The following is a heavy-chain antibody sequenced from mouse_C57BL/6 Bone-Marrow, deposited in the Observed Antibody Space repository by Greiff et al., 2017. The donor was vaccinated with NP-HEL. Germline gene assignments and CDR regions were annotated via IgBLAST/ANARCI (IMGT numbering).Heavy chain of an antibody. D-gene: IGHD1-1*01. V-gene: IGHV14-4*01. CDR1: GFNIKDDY. Sequence: VQLKQSGAELVRPGASVKLSCTASGFNIKDDYMHWVKQRPEQGLEWIGWIDPENGDTEYASKFQGKATITADTSSNTAYLQLSSLTSEDTAVYYCTTLGYYGSSYKDFDYWGQGTTLTVSS. J-gene: IGHJ2*01. CDR3: TTLGYYGSSYKDFDY. CDR2: IDPENGDT.